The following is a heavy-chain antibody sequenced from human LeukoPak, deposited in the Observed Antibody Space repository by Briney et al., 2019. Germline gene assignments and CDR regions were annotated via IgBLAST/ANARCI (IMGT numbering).Heavy chain of an antibody. D-gene: IGHD6-13*01. CDR1: GGSISSSSYY. Sequence: SETLSLTCTVCGGSISSSSYYWGWIRQPPGKGLEWIASIYYSGSTYYNPSLKSRVTISVDTSKNQFSLRLSSVTAADTAVYYCARDKAYHKAAADTYSWFDPWGQGTLVTVSS. V-gene: IGHV4-39*07. CDR2: IYYSGST. J-gene: IGHJ5*02. CDR3: ARDKAYHKAAADTYSWFDP.